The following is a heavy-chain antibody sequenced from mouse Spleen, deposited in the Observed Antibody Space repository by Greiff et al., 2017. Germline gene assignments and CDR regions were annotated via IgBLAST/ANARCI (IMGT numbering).Heavy chain of an antibody. Sequence: QVQLKQPGAELVMPGASVKLSCKASGYTFTSYWMHWVKQRPGQGLEWIGEIDPSDSYTNYNQKFKGKATLTVDKSSSTAYMQLSSLTSEDSAVYYCARPITTATGFAYWGQGTLVTVSA. J-gene: IGHJ3*01. CDR2: IDPSDSYT. CDR3: ARPITTATGFAY. CDR1: GYTFTSYW. D-gene: IGHD1-2*01. V-gene: IGHV1-69*01.